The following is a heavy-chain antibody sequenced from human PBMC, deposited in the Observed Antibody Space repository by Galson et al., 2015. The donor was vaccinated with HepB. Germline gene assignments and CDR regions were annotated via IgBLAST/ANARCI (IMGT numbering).Heavy chain of an antibody. CDR2: IWYDGSNK. CDR3: ARGLGYCSSTSCYNTPLDYYGMDV. CDR1: GFTFSSYG. J-gene: IGHJ6*02. Sequence: SLRLSCAASGFTFSSYGMHWVRQAPGKGLEWVAVIWYDGSNKYYADSVKGRFTISRDNSKNTLYLQMNSLRAEDTAVYYCARGLGYCSSTSCYNTPLDYYGMDVWGQGTTVTVSS. D-gene: IGHD2-2*01. V-gene: IGHV3-33*08.